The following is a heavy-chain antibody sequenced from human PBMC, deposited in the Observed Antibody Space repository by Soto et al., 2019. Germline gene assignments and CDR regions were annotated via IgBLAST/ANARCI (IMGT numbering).Heavy chain of an antibody. J-gene: IGHJ4*02. Sequence: QVQLVQSGAEVKKPGASVKVSCKASGYTFTSYGISWVRQAPGQGIEWMGWISAYNGNTNYEQKLQGRVTMTTDTSTSTAYVELRSLRSDDTAVYYCASGRRNCNFVTWGQGILVTVSS. CDR1: GYTFTSYG. D-gene: IGHD1-7*01. CDR3: ASGRRNCNFVT. V-gene: IGHV1-18*04. CDR2: ISAYNGNT.